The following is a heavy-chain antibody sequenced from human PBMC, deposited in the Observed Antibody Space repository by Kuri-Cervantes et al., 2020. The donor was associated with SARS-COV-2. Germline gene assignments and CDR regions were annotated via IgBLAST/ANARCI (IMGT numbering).Heavy chain of an antibody. Sequence: GSLRLSCTVSGYSISSGYYWSWIRQPPGKGLEWIGYIYYSGSTNYNPSLKSRVTISVDTSKNQFSLKLSSVTAADTAVYYCARDGAGVAVAGTSNWFDPWGQGTLVTVSS. CDR1: GYSISSGYY. V-gene: IGHV4-61*01. J-gene: IGHJ5*02. D-gene: IGHD6-19*01. CDR3: ARDGAGVAVAGTSNWFDP. CDR2: IYYSGST.